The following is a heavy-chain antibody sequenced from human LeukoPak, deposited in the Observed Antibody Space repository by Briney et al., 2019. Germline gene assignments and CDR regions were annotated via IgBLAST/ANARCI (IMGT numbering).Heavy chain of an antibody. Sequence: GESLKISCEASGYTFTNYWIGWLRQTPGKGLEWMGIIYPGDSDTRYSPSFQGQVTISADKSINTSYLQWNSLKASDTAMYYCARRGVGYINWFDPWGQGTLVTVSS. CDR3: ARRGVGYINWFDP. V-gene: IGHV5-51*01. CDR2: IYPGDSDT. D-gene: IGHD5-18*01. CDR1: GYTFTNYW. J-gene: IGHJ5*02.